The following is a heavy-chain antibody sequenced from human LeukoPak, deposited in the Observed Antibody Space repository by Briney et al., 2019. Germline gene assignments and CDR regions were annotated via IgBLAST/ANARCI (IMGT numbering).Heavy chain of an antibody. Sequence: PGGSLRLSCAASGFTFSSYAMSWVRQAPGKGLEWLSLISGDGATTYYADSVKGRFTISRDNIKNSLYLQMNSLRTEDTALYYCAKDYYWGQGTLVTVSS. CDR1: GFTFSSYA. J-gene: IGHJ4*02. V-gene: IGHV3-43*02. CDR2: ISGDGATT. CDR3: AKDYY.